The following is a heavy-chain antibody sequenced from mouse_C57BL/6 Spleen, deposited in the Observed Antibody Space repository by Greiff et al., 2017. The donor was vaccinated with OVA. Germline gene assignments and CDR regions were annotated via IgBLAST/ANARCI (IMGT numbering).Heavy chain of an antibody. CDR3: ARREGAGSLYYFDY. Sequence: EVKLMESGGDLVKPGGSLKLSCAASGFTFSSYGMSWVRQTPDKRLEWVATISSGGSYTYYPDSVKGRFTISRDNAKNTLYLQMSSLKSEDTAMYYCARREGAGSLYYFDYWGQGTTLTVSS. J-gene: IGHJ2*01. CDR1: GFTFSSYG. D-gene: IGHD3-3*01. V-gene: IGHV5-6*02. CDR2: ISSGGSYT.